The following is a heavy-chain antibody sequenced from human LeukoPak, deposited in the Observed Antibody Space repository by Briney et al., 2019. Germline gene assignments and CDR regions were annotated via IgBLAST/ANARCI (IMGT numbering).Heavy chain of an antibody. CDR3: VRGSLASGVVVYYYYYLDV. CDR2: ISASRGIT. V-gene: IGHV3-48*01. Sequence: GGSLRLSCAASEFTFNNAWMNWVRQAPGMGLEWLSYISASRGITYYADSVKGRFTISRDNAKNSLYLQMNSLRAEDTAVYYCVRGSLASGVVVYYYYYLDVWGKGTTVTVSS. CDR1: EFTFNNAW. J-gene: IGHJ6*03. D-gene: IGHD3-3*01.